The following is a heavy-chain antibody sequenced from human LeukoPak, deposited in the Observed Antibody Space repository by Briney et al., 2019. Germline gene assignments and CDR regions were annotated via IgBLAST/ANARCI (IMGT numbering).Heavy chain of an antibody. CDR1: GGSISSYY. CDR2: IYTSGST. Sequence: SETLSLTCAVSGGSISSYYWSWIRQPAGKGLEWIGRIYTSGSTNYNPSLKSRVTMSVDTSKNQFSLKLSSVTAADTAVYYCARDRGYYGSGSYYVWGQGTLVTVSS. D-gene: IGHD3-10*01. CDR3: ARDRGYYGSGSYYV. J-gene: IGHJ4*02. V-gene: IGHV4-4*07.